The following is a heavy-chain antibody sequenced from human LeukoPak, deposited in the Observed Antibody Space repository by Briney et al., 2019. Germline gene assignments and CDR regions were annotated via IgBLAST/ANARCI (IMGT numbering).Heavy chain of an antibody. CDR2: IYSDNT. CDR1: GFTVSSNS. Sequence: GGSLRLSCTVSGFTVSSNSMSWVRQAPGKGLEWVSFIYSDNTHYSDSVKGRFTISRDNSKNSLYLQMNSLRAEDTAVYYCARARGTTGTIPNWFDPWGQGTLVTVSS. V-gene: IGHV3-53*01. J-gene: IGHJ5*02. CDR3: ARARGTTGTIPNWFDP. D-gene: IGHD1-1*01.